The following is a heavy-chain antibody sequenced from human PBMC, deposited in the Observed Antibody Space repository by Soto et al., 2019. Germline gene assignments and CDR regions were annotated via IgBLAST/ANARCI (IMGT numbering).Heavy chain of an antibody. Sequence: QITLKESGPTLVKPTQTLTLTCTFSGFSLSTIGVGVGWIRQPPGKALEWLAIIYWDDEKRYSPSLKTRLTVTKDTSKNQVVLTMTNVDPVDTATYYCAHRAYFDSGKQFDYWGQGTLVSVSS. V-gene: IGHV2-5*02. CDR2: IYWDDEK. CDR3: AHRAYFDSGKQFDY. J-gene: IGHJ4*02. CDR1: GFSLSTIGVG. D-gene: IGHD3-10*01.